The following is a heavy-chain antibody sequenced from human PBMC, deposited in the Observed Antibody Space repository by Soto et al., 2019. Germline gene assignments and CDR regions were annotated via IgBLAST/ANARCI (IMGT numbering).Heavy chain of an antibody. J-gene: IGHJ5*02. D-gene: IGHD3-3*01. V-gene: IGHV3-30*03. Sequence: QVQLVESGGGVVQPGTSLRLSCVASGFSFSVFGMHWVRQFPGKGLEWVAFISTDGSKRYYIDSVEGRFTISRDDSKNPLYLQMDSLRVDETAVYYCATDKVPYFDYWSRQRWFDPWGQGTPVTVSS. CDR1: GFSFSVFG. CDR3: ATDKVPYFDYWSRQRWFDP. CDR2: ISTDGSKR.